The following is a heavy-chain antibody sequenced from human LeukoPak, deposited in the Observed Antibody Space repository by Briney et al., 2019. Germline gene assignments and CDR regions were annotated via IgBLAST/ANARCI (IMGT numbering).Heavy chain of an antibody. CDR3: ARDIAAATSFDI. CDR2: INPNSGGT. Sequence: ASVKVSCKASGYTFTGYYMHWVRQAPGQGLEWMGWINPNSGGTNYAQKFQGRVTMTRDTSISTAYMELSRLRSDDTAVYYCARDIAAATSFDIWGQGTMLTVSS. V-gene: IGHV1-2*02. J-gene: IGHJ3*02. D-gene: IGHD6-13*01. CDR1: GYTFTGYY.